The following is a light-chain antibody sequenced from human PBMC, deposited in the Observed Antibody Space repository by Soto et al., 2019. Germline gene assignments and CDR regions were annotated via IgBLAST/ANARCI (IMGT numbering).Light chain of an antibody. CDR1: KLGDKY. CDR2: QDN. Sequence: SYELTQPPSVSVSPGQTASITCSGDKLGDKYAYWYQQKPGQSPLLVIYQDNKRPSGIPERFSGSNSGNTATLTISGTQAMDEADYYCQAWDRTTVVFGGGTKLTVL. CDR3: QAWDRTTVV. J-gene: IGLJ2*01. V-gene: IGLV3-1*01.